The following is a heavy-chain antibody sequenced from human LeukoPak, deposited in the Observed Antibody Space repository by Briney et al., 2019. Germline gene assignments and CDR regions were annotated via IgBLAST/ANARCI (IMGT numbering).Heavy chain of an antibody. V-gene: IGHV4-39*01. Sequence: KPSETLSLTCTVSGGSISSSSYYWGWIRQPPGKGLEWIGSIYYSGSTYYNPSLKSRVTISVDTAKIQFSLKLSSVTAADTAVYYCARSLMGYDSSGYYYEFDYWGQGTLVTVSS. D-gene: IGHD3-22*01. CDR3: ARSLMGYDSSGYYYEFDY. CDR1: GGSISSSSYY. CDR2: IYYSGST. J-gene: IGHJ4*02.